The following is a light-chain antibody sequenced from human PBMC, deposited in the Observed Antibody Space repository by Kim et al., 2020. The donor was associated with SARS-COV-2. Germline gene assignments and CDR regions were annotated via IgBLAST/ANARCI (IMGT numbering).Light chain of an antibody. Sequence: SPGERATPSFRATESVSDNHLAWYQQKPDQAPRLLIYGASSRATGIPDRFSGSGSATDFTLTISRLEPEDFAVYYCQQYGDSPRWTFGQGTKV. J-gene: IGKJ1*01. CDR1: ESVSDNH. CDR3: QQYGDSPRWT. CDR2: GAS. V-gene: IGKV3-20*01.